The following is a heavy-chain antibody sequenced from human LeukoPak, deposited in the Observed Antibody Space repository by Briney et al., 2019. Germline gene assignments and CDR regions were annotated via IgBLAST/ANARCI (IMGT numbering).Heavy chain of an antibody. CDR3: ARGQDTVITSRDAFDI. CDR1: GFTFSSYG. V-gene: IGHV3-30*02. Sequence: GSLRLSCAASGFTFSSYGMHWVRPAPGKGLEWVAFIRYDGSNKYYADSVKGRFTISRDNSKNTLYLQMNSLRAEDTAVYYCARGQDTVITSRDAFDIWGQGTMVTVSS. D-gene: IGHD4-23*01. J-gene: IGHJ3*02. CDR2: IRYDGSNK.